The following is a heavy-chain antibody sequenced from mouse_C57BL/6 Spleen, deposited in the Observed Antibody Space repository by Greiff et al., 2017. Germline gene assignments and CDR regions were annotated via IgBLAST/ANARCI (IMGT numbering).Heavy chain of an antibody. V-gene: IGHV1-61*01. Sequence: QVQLQQPGAELVRPGSSVKLSCKASGYTFTSYWMDWVKQRPGQGLEWIGNIYPSDSETHYNQKFKDKATLTVDKSSSTAYMQLSSLTSEDSAVYYCARDDDGYLDYWGQGTTLTVSS. J-gene: IGHJ2*01. CDR1: GYTFTSYW. D-gene: IGHD2-3*01. CDR2: IYPSDSET. CDR3: ARDDDGYLDY.